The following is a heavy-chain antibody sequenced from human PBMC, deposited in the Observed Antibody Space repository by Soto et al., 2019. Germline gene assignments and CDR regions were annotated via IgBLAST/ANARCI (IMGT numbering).Heavy chain of an antibody. CDR2: IITGGGT. CDR1: GFTVSSNY. Sequence: GGSLRLSCAASGFTVSSNYMSWARQAPGKGLEGAPFIITGGGTYTADPVKGRLPISRQNSKNTLYLQMNSLRAEDTAVYYCATSSPSITIFGVVGYYYYMDVWGKGTTVTVSS. V-gene: IGHV3-53*04. CDR3: ATSSPSITIFGVVGYYYYMDV. D-gene: IGHD3-3*01. J-gene: IGHJ6*03.